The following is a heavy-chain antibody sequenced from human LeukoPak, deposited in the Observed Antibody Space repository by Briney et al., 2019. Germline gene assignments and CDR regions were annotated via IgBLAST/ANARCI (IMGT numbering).Heavy chain of an antibody. D-gene: IGHD3-10*01. V-gene: IGHV1-69*05. CDR3: ATSITMVRGVITQH. Sequence: AASVKVSCKASGGTFSSYAISWVRQAPGQGLEWMGGIIPIFGTANYAQKFQGRVTITTDESTSTAYMELSSLRSEDTAVYYCATSITMVRGVITQHWGQGTLVTVSS. CDR2: IIPIFGTA. J-gene: IGHJ1*01. CDR1: GGTFSSYA.